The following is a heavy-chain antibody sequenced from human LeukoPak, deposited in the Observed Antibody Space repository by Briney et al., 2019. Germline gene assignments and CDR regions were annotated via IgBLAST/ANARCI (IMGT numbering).Heavy chain of an antibody. Sequence: ASVKVSCKASGYTFTDHYMHWVRQAPGQGLEWMGWINPNSDGINNYAHKFQGRVTLTRDMSTSTDYLELSRLRSDDTAVYYCARGGWTYGSGTPGRKNWFDPWGQGTLVTVSS. CDR1: GYTFTDHY. J-gene: IGHJ5*02. CDR2: INPNSDGI. V-gene: IGHV1-2*07. CDR3: ARGGWTYGSGTPGRKNWFDP. D-gene: IGHD3-10*01.